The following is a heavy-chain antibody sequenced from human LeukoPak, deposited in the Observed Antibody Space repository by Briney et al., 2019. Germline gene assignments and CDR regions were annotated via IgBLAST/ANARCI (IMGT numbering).Heavy chain of an antibody. CDR1: GFTFSSYW. CDR2: IKQDGSEK. J-gene: IGHJ2*01. Sequence: GGSLRLSCAASGFTFSSYWMSWVRQAPGKGLEWVANIKQDGSEKYYVDPVKGRFTISRDNAKNSLYLQMNSLRAEDTAVYYCARDPRAVNFDLWGRGTLVSVSS. V-gene: IGHV3-7*01. CDR3: ARDPRAVNFDL.